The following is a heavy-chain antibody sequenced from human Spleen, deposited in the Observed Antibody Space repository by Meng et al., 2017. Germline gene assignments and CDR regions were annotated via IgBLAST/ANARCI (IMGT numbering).Heavy chain of an antibody. Sequence: GESLKISCTASGFTFGDYAMSWVRQAPGKGLEWVSGFSGSGGHTQYADSVKGRFTISRDNSKNTLYLQMIGLRAEDTAVYYCAKEGGVAVTGYWSSRPYYFDYWGQGTLVTVSS. D-gene: IGHD6-19*01. CDR1: GFTFGDYA. J-gene: IGHJ4*02. CDR3: AKEGGVAVTGYWSSRPYYFDY. V-gene: IGHV3-23*01. CDR2: FSGSGGHT.